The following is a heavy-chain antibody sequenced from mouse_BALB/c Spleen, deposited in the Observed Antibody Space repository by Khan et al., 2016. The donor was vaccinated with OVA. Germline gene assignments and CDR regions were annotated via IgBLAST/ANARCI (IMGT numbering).Heavy chain of an antibody. J-gene: IGHJ3*01. D-gene: IGHD2-14*01. CDR3: AREGAYYRSDGWFAY. CDR1: GYTFTTYT. Sequence: QVRLQQSGTELARPGASVKMSCKASGYTFTTYTMHWVKQRPGPGLEWIGYISPSSGYTNYNQKFKDKATLTADKSSITAYMQLSSLTSEDSAVYYCAREGAYYRSDGWFAYWGQGTLVTVSA. V-gene: IGHV1-4*01. CDR2: ISPSSGYT.